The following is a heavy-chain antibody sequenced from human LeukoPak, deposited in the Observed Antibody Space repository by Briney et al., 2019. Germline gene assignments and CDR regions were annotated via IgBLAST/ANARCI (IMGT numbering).Heavy chain of an antibody. D-gene: IGHD3-9*01. CDR3: ARGHCDVLAASYKWTPDY. J-gene: IGHJ4*02. CDR2: ITSGGDYI. V-gene: IGHV3-21*01. CDR1: GFTFNTFN. Sequence: GGSLRLSCAASGFTFNTFNMNWVRQAPGKGLEWVSSITSGGDYIYYADSVKGRFTTSRDNAKNSLSLQLNSLRVEDTAVYYCARGHCDVLAASYKWTPDYWGQGTLVTVSS.